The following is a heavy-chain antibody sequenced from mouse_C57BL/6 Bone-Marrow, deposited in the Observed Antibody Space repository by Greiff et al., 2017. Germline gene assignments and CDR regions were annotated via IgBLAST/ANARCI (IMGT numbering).Heavy chain of an antibody. CDR1: GFTFSSYA. J-gene: IGHJ2*01. Sequence: EVQLQESGGGLVKPGGSLKLSCAASGFTFSSYAMSWVRQTPEKRLEWVATISDGGSYTYYPDNVKGRFTISRDNAKNNLYLQMSHLKSEDTAMYYCARDDYYGSSYRYWGQGTTLTVSS. D-gene: IGHD1-1*01. CDR3: ARDDYYGSSYRY. V-gene: IGHV5-4*01. CDR2: ISDGGSYT.